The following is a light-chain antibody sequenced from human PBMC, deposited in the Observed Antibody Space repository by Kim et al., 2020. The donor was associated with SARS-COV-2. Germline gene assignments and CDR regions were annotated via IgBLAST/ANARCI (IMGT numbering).Light chain of an antibody. CDR1: QSVSSNY. CDR3: QQYGSSPYT. CDR2: GAS. Sequence: FAPGERATPSCRASQSVSSNYFAWYQQKPGQAPRLLVYGASTRPAGIPDRFTGSGSGTDFTLTINRLEPEDFAVYYCQQYGSSPYTFGQGTKLEI. V-gene: IGKV3-20*01. J-gene: IGKJ2*01.